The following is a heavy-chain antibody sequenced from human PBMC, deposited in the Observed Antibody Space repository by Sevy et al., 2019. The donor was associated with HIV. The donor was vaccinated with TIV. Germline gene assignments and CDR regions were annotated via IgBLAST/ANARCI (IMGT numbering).Heavy chain of an antibody. V-gene: IGHV1-2*02. CDR2: INPNSGVT. Sequence: ASVKVSCKASGYTFTAYYMHWVRQAPGQGLEWMGWINPNSGVTNYAENFQGRVTMTRDTSITTAFMELNRVRSDDTAVYYCTRVRSRYGSGSSSFDYWGQGTLVTVSS. CDR3: TRVRSRYGSGSSSFDY. D-gene: IGHD3-10*01. J-gene: IGHJ4*02. CDR1: GYTFTAYY.